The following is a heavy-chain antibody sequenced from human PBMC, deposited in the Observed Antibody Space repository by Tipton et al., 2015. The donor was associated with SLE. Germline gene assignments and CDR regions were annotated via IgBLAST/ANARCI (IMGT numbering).Heavy chain of an antibody. Sequence: TLSLTCAVYGGSFSGYYWTWIRQPPGRGLEWIGEINHSGSTNYNPSLKSRVTISVDTSKNQFSLKLSSVTAADTAVYYCARRTGGVTLGYWGQGTLVTVSS. CDR2: INHSGST. V-gene: IGHV4-34*01. CDR3: ARRTGGVTLGY. D-gene: IGHD2-21*02. J-gene: IGHJ4*02. CDR1: GGSFSGYY.